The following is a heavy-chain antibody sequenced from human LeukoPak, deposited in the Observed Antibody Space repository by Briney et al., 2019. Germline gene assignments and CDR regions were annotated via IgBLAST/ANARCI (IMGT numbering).Heavy chain of an antibody. CDR2: ISGSGGST. CDR1: GFTFSSYA. CDR3: AKDPRKNPPYCSGGSCYSYIDY. J-gene: IGHJ4*02. D-gene: IGHD2-15*01. V-gene: IGHV3-23*01. Sequence: GGSLRLSCAASGFTFSSYAMSWVRQAPGKGLEWVSAISGSGGSTYYADSVKGRFTISRDNSKNTLYLQMNSLRAEDTAVYYCAKDPRKNPPYCSGGSCYSYIDYWGQGTLVTVSS.